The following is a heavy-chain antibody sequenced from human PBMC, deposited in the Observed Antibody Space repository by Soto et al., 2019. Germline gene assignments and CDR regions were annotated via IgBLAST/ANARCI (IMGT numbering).Heavy chain of an antibody. Sequence: QLQLQESGPGLVKPSETLSLTCTVSGGSISSSSYYWGWIRQPPGKGLEWIGSIYYSGSTYYNPSLKSRVTISVDTSKTQFSLKLSSVTAADTAVYYCARHVPYYYDSSGYYYYPSGAFDIWGQGTMVTVSS. D-gene: IGHD3-22*01. J-gene: IGHJ3*02. CDR2: IYYSGST. CDR1: GGSISSSSYY. V-gene: IGHV4-39*01. CDR3: ARHVPYYYDSSGYYYYPSGAFDI.